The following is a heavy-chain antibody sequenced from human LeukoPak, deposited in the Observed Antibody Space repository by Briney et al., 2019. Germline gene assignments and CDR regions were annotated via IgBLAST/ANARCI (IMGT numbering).Heavy chain of an antibody. J-gene: IGHJ4*02. CDR1: GGSFSGYY. CDR2: INHSGST. CDR3: ARGRPAYSSSWYRSLSFNY. Sequence: SETLSLTCAVYGGSFSGYYWSWIRQPPGKGLEWIGEINHSGSTNYNPSLTSRVTISVDTSKNQFSLKLSSVTAADTAVYYCARGRPAYSSSWYRSLSFNYWGQGTLVTVSS. V-gene: IGHV4-34*01. D-gene: IGHD6-13*01.